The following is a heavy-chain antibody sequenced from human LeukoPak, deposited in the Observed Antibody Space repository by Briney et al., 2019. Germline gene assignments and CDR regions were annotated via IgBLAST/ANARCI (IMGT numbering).Heavy chain of an antibody. Sequence: GGYLRRYCAASGFTFSSYALHWLRQAPGKGLKWGAVISYDGSNKYYADSVKGRFTISRDNSKNRLYLQMDSLRGEDTAVYYCARGSDRDYRIIDYWRRGTLVSVSS. CDR1: GFTFSSYA. J-gene: IGHJ4*02. D-gene: IGHD4-17*01. CDR2: ISYDGSNK. CDR3: ARGSDRDYRIIDY. V-gene: IGHV3-30*04.